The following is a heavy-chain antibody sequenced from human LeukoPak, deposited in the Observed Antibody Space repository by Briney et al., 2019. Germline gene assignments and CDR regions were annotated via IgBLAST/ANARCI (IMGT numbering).Heavy chain of an antibody. D-gene: IGHD1-7*01. Sequence: ASVKVSCKASGYTFTGYYMHWVRQAPGQGLEWMGWINPNSGGTNYAQKFQGRVTMTRDTSISTAYMELSRLRSDDTAVYYCARGEGYDWNYGADRFDPWGQGTLVTVSS. J-gene: IGHJ5*02. V-gene: IGHV1-2*02. CDR1: GYTFTGYY. CDR3: ARGEGYDWNYGADRFDP. CDR2: INPNSGGT.